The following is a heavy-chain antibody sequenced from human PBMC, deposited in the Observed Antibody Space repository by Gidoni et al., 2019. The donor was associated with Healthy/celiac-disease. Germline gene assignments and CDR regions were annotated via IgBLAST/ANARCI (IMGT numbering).Heavy chain of an antibody. CDR2: ISYDGSNK. J-gene: IGHJ6*02. CDR1: GFTFSSYG. D-gene: IGHD3-16*02. V-gene: IGHV3-30*18. CDR3: AKEKRRYVWGSYRPLSYGMDV. Sequence: QVQLVESGGGVVQPGRSLRLPCAASGFTFSSYGMHWVRQAPGKGLEWVAVISYDGSNKYYADSVKGRFTISRDNSKNTLYLQMNSLRAEDTAVYYCAKEKRRYVWGSYRPLSYGMDVWGQGTTVTVSS.